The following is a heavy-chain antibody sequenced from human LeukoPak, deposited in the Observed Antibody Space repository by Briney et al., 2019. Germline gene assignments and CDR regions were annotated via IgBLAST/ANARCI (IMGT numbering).Heavy chain of an antibody. D-gene: IGHD3-16*01. J-gene: IGHJ4*02. Sequence: PGGSLRLSCAASGFTFSDYYMSWIRQAPGKGLEWVSSISSSSSYIYYADSVKGRFTISRDNAKNSPYLQMNSLRAEDTAVYYCARDGRLGGYFDYWGQGTVVTVSS. CDR3: ARDGRLGGYFDY. CDR1: GFTFSDYY. CDR2: ISSSSSYI. V-gene: IGHV3-11*06.